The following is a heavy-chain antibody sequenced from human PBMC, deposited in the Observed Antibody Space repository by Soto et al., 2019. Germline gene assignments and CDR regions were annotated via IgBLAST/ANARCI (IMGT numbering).Heavy chain of an antibody. CDR3: ARDRGAAAGLGYFAS. J-gene: IGHJ4*02. V-gene: IGHV4-30-4*01. CDR1: GGSINSGDDY. Sequence: QVQLQESGPGLVKPSQTLSLTYSVSGGSINSGDDYWSWVRQSPGKGLEWIGYIHYSGSTYYNPSLRSRLTISVDTSKNHFSLQLNSVTAADTAVYYCARDRGAAAGLGYFASWGQGTLVTVSS. D-gene: IGHD6-13*01. CDR2: IHYSGST.